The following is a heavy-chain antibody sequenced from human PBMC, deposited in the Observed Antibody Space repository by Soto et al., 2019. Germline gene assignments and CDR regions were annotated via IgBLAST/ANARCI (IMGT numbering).Heavy chain of an antibody. CDR3: ARAVTHYDILTGKDYYYGMDV. CDR2: IYHSGST. J-gene: IGHJ6*02. CDR1: GGSISSGGYS. D-gene: IGHD3-9*01. Sequence: SETLSLTCAVSGGSISSGGYSWSWIRQPPGKGLEWIGYIYHSGSTYYNPSLKSRVTISVDRSKNQFSLKLSSVTAADTAVYYCARAVTHYDILTGKDYYYGMDVWGQGATVTVSS. V-gene: IGHV4-30-2*01.